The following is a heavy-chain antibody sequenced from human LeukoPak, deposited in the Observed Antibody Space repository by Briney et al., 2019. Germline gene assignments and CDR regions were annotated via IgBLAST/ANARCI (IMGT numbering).Heavy chain of an antibody. V-gene: IGHV3-21*01. J-gene: IGHJ4*02. D-gene: IGHD1-26*01. Sequence: GGSLRLSCAASGFTFSSYSMNWVRQAPGKGLEWVSSISSSSSCICYADSVKGRFTISRDNAKNSLYLQMNSLRAEDTAVYYCARDSGSYHYAEDYWGQGTLVTVSS. CDR1: GFTFSSYS. CDR2: ISSSSSCI. CDR3: ARDSGSYHYAEDY.